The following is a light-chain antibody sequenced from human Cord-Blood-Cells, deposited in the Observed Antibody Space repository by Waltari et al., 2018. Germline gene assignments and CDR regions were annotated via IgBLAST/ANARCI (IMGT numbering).Light chain of an antibody. CDR2: GAS. Sequence: EILMTQSPATLSVSPGARATLSCRASQSVSSNLAWYHQKPCQAPRLLIYGASTRATGIPARFSGSGYGTEFTLTISSRQSEDFAVYYCQQYNNWPLTFGGGTKVEIK. J-gene: IGKJ4*01. CDR3: QQYNNWPLT. V-gene: IGKV3-15*01. CDR1: QSVSSN.